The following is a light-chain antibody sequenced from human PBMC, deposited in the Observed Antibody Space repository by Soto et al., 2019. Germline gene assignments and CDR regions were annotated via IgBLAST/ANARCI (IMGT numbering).Light chain of an antibody. CDR2: DAS. CDR3: QQRTNWLT. V-gene: IGKV3-11*01. J-gene: IGKJ3*01. Sequence: EIVLTQSPATLSLSPGERVTLSCRASQNVSTYLAWYQQKPGQAPRLLIYDASDRATAIPARFSGSGSGTDFTLTISRPEPEDSAVYYCQQRTNWLTFGPGTKVDIK. CDR1: QNVSTY.